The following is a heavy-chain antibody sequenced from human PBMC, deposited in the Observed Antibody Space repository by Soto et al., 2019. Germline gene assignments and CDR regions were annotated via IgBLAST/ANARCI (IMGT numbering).Heavy chain of an antibody. Sequence: QVQLQESGPGLVKPSETLSLTCAVSGASITAYYWAWVRQPPGKGLEYIGHVHNSGRADYNPSLRRRVTISVDTSRNQFSRHLNSVTAADTAVYFCARHENGGTYPLASWGQGTLVTVSS. J-gene: IGHJ5*02. V-gene: IGHV4-59*08. D-gene: IGHD1-26*01. CDR3: ARHENGGTYPLAS. CDR2: VHNSGRA. CDR1: GASITAYY.